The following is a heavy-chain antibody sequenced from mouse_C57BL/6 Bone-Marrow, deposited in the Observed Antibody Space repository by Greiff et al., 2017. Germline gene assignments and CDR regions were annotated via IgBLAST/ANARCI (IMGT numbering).Heavy chain of an antibody. V-gene: IGHV12-3*01. CDR2: ITHSGET. CDR3: AGVSYYYGSSPWYFDV. CDR1: GFPITSGYY. Sequence: VKLVESGPGLVKPSQSLFLTCSITGFPITSGYYWIWIRQSPGKPLEWMGYITHSGETFYNPSLQSPISITRETSKNQFFLQLNSVTTEDTAMYYCAGVSYYYGSSPWYFDVWGTGTTVTVSS. D-gene: IGHD1-1*01. J-gene: IGHJ1*03.